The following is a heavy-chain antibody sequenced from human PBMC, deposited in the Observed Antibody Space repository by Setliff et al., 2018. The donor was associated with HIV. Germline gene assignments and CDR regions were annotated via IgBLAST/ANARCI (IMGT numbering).Heavy chain of an antibody. Sequence: SLRLSCAASGFSNSALHWVRQAPGKGLEWVGRIRSKANNYATEYGASVKGRFIISRDDSKNMAYLQVNSLRTEDTAIYYCTRHRGSFDYWGLGTLVTVS. CDR1: GFSNSA. J-gene: IGHJ4*02. D-gene: IGHD1-26*01. V-gene: IGHV3-73*01. CDR3: TRHRGSFDY. CDR2: IRSKANNYAT.